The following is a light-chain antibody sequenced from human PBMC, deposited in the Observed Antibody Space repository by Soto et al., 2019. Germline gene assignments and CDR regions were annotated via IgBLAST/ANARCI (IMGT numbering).Light chain of an antibody. Sequence: DVVMTQSPLSLPVTLEQSASISCRASQSLVYSDGNTYLTWFQQRPVQSPRRLNYKVSNGEPGVPVRSSGRGSGTDFTLKISRVEAEDVGVYYCMQATRWPRTCGQRTKVEL. CDR2: KVS. J-gene: IGKJ1*01. CDR1: QSLVYSDGNTY. CDR3: MQATRWPRT. V-gene: IGKV2-30*01.